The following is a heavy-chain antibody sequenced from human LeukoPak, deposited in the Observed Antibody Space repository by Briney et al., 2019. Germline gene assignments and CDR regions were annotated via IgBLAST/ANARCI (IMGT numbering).Heavy chain of an antibody. J-gene: IGHJ4*02. V-gene: IGHV3-23*01. D-gene: IGHD6-19*01. CDR2: ISGSGGST. CDR1: GFTFSSYA. CDR3: AKEGGWYYLWSY. Sequence: SLRLSCAASGFTFSSYAMSWVRQAPGKGLECVSAISGSGGSTYYADSVKGRFTISRDNSKNTLYLQMNSLRAEDTAVYYCAKEGGWYYLWSYWGQGTLVTVSS.